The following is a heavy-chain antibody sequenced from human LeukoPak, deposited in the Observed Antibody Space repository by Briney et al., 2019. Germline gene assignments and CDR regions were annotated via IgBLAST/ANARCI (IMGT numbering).Heavy chain of an antibody. Sequence: GASVKVSCKASGYTFTGYYMHWVRQAPGQGLEWMGWINPNSGGTNYAQKFQGRVTMTRDTSISTAYMELSRLRSDDTAVYYCARGGIIGSSWYRFDAFDIWGQGTMVTVSS. CDR3: ARGGIIGSSWYRFDAFDI. CDR1: GYTFTGYY. D-gene: IGHD6-13*01. CDR2: INPNSGGT. J-gene: IGHJ3*02. V-gene: IGHV1-2*02.